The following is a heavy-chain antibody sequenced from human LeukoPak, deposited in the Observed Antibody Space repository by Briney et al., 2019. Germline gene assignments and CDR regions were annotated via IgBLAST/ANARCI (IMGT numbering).Heavy chain of an antibody. CDR1: GGSISSYY. CDR3: ARVLGRGTFDI. Sequence: SETLSLTCTVSGGSISSYYWSWIRQPPGKGLEWTGYIYYSGSTNYNPSLKSRVTISVDTSKNQFSLKLSSVTAADTAVYYCARVLGRGTFDIWGQGTMVTVSS. CDR2: IYYSGST. D-gene: IGHD3-16*01. J-gene: IGHJ3*02. V-gene: IGHV4-59*01.